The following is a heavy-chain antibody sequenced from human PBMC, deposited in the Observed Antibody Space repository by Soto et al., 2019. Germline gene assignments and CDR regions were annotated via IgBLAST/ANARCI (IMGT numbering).Heavy chain of an antibody. Sequence: QVQLMESGGGLVKTEGSLRLSCAASGFTFSDYYMTWIRQAPGKGLEWVSYISPGGSHTNYADSARGRFTISIDDAKNSLYLQMNGLRPDDTAASYCFRTSASWLQLDCWGQGTLVTVSS. CDR1: GFTFSDYY. D-gene: IGHD1-1*01. CDR3: FRTSASWLQLDC. CDR2: ISPGGSHT. V-gene: IGHV3-11*06. J-gene: IGHJ4*02.